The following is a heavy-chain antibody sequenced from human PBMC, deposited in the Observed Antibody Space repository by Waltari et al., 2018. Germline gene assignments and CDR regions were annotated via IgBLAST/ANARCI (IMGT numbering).Heavy chain of an antibody. CDR1: GGSLSSYY. J-gene: IGHJ4*02. CDR2: IYDSGST. CDR3: AGGTVTTGFDD. Sequence: QVQLQESGPGLVTPSETLSLTCTVPGGSLSSYYWSWIRQPPGKGLDGIGYIYDSGSTSYNPSTESRVTISVETLKSQLSLKRSSVTAADTAVYYWAGGTVTTGFDDWGQGTLVTVSS. D-gene: IGHD4-4*01. V-gene: IGHV4-59*01.